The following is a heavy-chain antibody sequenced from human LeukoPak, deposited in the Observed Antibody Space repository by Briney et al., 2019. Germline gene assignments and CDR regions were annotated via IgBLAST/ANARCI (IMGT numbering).Heavy chain of an antibody. J-gene: IGHJ3*02. D-gene: IGHD6-19*01. V-gene: IGHV3-30*18. Sequence: GRSLRLSCAASGFTFSSYGIHWVRQAPGKGLEWVAVISYDGSNKYYADSVKGRFTISRDNSKNTLYLQMNSLRAEDTAVYYCAKREAGKHFVGAFDIWGQGTMVTVSS. CDR3: AKREAGKHFVGAFDI. CDR2: ISYDGSNK. CDR1: GFTFSSYG.